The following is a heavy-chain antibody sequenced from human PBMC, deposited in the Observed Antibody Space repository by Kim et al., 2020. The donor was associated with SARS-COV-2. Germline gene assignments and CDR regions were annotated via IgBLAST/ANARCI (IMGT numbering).Heavy chain of an antibody. CDR1: GFTFSSYG. CDR2: IWYDGSNK. Sequence: GGSLRLSCAASGFTFSSYGMHWVRQAPGKGLEWVAVIWYDGSNKYYADSVKGRFTISRDNSKNTLYLQMNSLRAEDTAVYYCAREGEASEDSSSWGAEYFQHWGQGTLVPVSS. J-gene: IGHJ1*01. CDR3: AREGEASEDSSSWGAEYFQH. V-gene: IGHV3-33*08. D-gene: IGHD6-13*01.